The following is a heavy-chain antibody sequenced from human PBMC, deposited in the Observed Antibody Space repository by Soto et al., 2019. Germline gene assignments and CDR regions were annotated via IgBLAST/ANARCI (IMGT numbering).Heavy chain of an antibody. V-gene: IGHV3-23*01. CDR2: ISGSGGST. CDR1: EFTFSSCA. CDR3: AKGSASGSPYYFDY. J-gene: IGHJ4*02. Sequence: GGSLRLSCAASEFTFSSCAMSWVRQAPGKGLEWISAISGSGGSTYHADSVKGRFIISRDNSKDTLYLQMNSLRDEDTVVYYCAKGSASGSPYYFDYWGQGALVTVSS. D-gene: IGHD6-25*01.